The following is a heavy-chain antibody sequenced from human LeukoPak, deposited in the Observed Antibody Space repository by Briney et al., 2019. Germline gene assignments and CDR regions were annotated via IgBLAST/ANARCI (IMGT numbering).Heavy chain of an antibody. CDR2: MNPNSGNT. CDR1: GYTFTSYG. J-gene: IGHJ6*03. D-gene: IGHD3-9*01. V-gene: IGHV1-8*02. Sequence: GASVKVSCKASGYTFTSYGISWVRQAPGQGLEWMGWMNPNSGNTGYAQKFQGRVTMTRNTSISTAYMELSSLRSEDTAVYYCAGGVNILRYFDWLGRRGYYYYYMDVWGKGTTVTISS. CDR3: AGGVNILRYFDWLGRRGYYYYYMDV.